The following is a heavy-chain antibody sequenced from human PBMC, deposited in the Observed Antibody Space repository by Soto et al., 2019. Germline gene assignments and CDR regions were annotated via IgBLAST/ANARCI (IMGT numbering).Heavy chain of an antibody. CDR1: GGSISSYY. CDR2: IYYSGST. V-gene: IGHV4-59*01. D-gene: IGHD5-12*01. CDR3: ARGRYSGYSGRGYYYYYGMDV. J-gene: IGHJ6*02. Sequence: PSETLSLTCTVSGGSISSYYWSWIRRPPGKGLEWIGYIYYSGSTNYNPSLKSRVTISVDTSKNQFSLKLSSVTAADTAMYYCARGRYSGYSGRGYYYYYGMDVWGQGTTVTVSS.